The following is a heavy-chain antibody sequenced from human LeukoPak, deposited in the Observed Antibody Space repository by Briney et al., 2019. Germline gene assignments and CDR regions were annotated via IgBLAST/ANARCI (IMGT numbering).Heavy chain of an antibody. CDR2: INPSGGST. CDR3: ARGGSSWDDAFDI. V-gene: IGHV1-46*01. D-gene: IGHD6-13*01. Sequence: ASVKVSCKASGYTFTSYYMYWVRQAPGQGLEWMGIINPSGGSTTYAQKFQGGVTMTRDTSTSTVYMELSSLRSEDTAVYYCARGGSSWDDAFDIWGQGTMVTVSS. CDR1: GYTFTSYY. J-gene: IGHJ3*02.